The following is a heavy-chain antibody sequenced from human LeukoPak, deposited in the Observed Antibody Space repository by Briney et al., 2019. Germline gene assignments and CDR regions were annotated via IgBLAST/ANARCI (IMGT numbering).Heavy chain of an antibody. V-gene: IGHV7-4-1*02. Sequence: ASVKVSCKASGYTFTSHGFSWVRQAPGQGLEWMGWIHPSTGNPTYAQGFTGRFVFSLDTSVSTTFLQISSLKAEDTAVYFCARAFQSLGGLSLPDYWGQGTLVTVSS. CDR1: GYTFTSHG. CDR3: ARAFQSLGGLSLPDY. J-gene: IGHJ4*02. CDR2: IHPSTGNP. D-gene: IGHD3-16*02.